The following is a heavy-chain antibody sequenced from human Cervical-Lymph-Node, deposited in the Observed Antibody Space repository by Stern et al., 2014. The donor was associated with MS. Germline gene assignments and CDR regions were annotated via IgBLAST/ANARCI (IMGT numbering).Heavy chain of an antibody. CDR1: GYTFTDYG. Sequence: QVQLVQSGAEVRKPGTSVKVSCKASGYTFTDYGITWVRQAPGQGLEWMGWISAYNGHTNYAQMLQGRVTMTTDKSTSTAYMERRSLNSDATAIYFCARSSFSNSSLFDYWGQGTLLTVSS. D-gene: IGHD6-6*01. CDR2: ISAYNGHT. CDR3: ARSSFSNSSLFDY. V-gene: IGHV1-18*01. J-gene: IGHJ4*02.